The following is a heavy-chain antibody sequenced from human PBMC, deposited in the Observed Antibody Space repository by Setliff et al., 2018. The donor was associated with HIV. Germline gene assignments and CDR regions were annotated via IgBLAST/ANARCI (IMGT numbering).Heavy chain of an antibody. J-gene: IGHJ4*02. D-gene: IGHD3-22*01. CDR3: TTPLDSSGYFGSDYFDY. CDR2: VDPEDGET. Sequence: KVSCKASGYTFTDYYIHWVQQAPGKGLEWMGRVDPEDGETTYAEKFQGRITITADTSTDTAYLELGSLRSEDSAFYYCTTPLDSSGYFGSDYFDYWGQGALVTVSS. V-gene: IGHV1-69-2*01. CDR1: GYTFTDYY.